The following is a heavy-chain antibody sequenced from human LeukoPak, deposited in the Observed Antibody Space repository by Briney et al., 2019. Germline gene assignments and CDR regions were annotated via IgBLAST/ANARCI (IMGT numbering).Heavy chain of an antibody. CDR3: AKDRQAGYYYYYYMDV. CDR1: GFTFSSYA. J-gene: IGHJ6*03. Sequence: GGSLRLSCAASGFTFSSYAMSWVRQAPGKGLEWVSAISGSGGSTYYADSVKGRFTISRDNSKNTLYLQMNSLRAEDTAVYYCAKDRQAGYYYYYYMDVRGKGTTVTVSS. V-gene: IGHV3-23*01. CDR2: ISGSGGST.